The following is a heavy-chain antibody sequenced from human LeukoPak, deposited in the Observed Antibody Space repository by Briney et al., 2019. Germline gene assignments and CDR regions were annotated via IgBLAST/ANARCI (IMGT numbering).Heavy chain of an antibody. V-gene: IGHV3-21*01. Sequence: NTGGSLRLSCAASGFTSSSYSMNWVRQAPGKGLEWVSSISSSSSYIYYADSVKGRFTISRDNAKNSLYLQMNSLRAEDTAVYYCARDSIITIFGVVIRLDYWGQGTLVTVSS. CDR3: ARDSIITIFGVVIRLDY. CDR2: ISSSSSYI. J-gene: IGHJ4*02. D-gene: IGHD3-3*01. CDR1: GFTSSSYS.